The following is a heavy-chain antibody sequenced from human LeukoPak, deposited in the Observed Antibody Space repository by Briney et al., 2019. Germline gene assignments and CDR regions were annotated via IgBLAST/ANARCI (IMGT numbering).Heavy chain of an antibody. Sequence: GGSLRLSCAASGFTFSDYYMSWIRQAPGKGLEWVSYISSSGSTIYYADSVKGRFTISRDNAKNSLYLQMNSLRAEDTAVYYCARAFSAIRDLWAFDIWGQGTMVTVSS. V-gene: IGHV3-11*01. CDR2: ISSSGSTI. CDR3: ARAFSAIRDLWAFDI. J-gene: IGHJ3*02. CDR1: GFTFSDYY. D-gene: IGHD2-2*02.